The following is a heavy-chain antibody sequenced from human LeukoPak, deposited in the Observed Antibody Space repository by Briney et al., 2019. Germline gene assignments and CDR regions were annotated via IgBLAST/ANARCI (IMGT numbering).Heavy chain of an antibody. CDR3: ARGRSSSWYGHDAFDI. Sequence: PGGSLRLSCAASGFTFDDYGMSWVRQAPGKGLEWVSGINWNGGSTGHADSVKGRFTISRDNAKNSLYLQMNSLRAEDTALYHCARGRSSSWYGHDAFDIWGQGTMVTVSS. CDR2: INWNGGST. J-gene: IGHJ3*02. CDR1: GFTFDDYG. V-gene: IGHV3-20*01. D-gene: IGHD6-13*01.